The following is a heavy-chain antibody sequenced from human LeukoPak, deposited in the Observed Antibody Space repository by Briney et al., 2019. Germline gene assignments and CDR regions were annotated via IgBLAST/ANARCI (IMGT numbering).Heavy chain of an antibody. CDR1: GGSISSYY. J-gene: IGHJ4*02. CDR2: IYYSGST. Sequence: PSETLSLTCTVSGGSISSYYWSWIRQPPGKGLEWIGYIYYSGSTNYNPSLKSRVTISVDTSKNQFSLKLSSVTAADTAVYYCARGPDSVNRRPDYWGQGTLVTVSS. CDR3: ARGPDSVNRRPDY. D-gene: IGHD6-19*01. V-gene: IGHV4-59*12.